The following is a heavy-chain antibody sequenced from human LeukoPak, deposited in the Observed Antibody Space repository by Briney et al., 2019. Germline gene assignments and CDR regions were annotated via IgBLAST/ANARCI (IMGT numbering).Heavy chain of an antibody. CDR1: GFRFSSYE. CDR3: ARGDSSGYYKPFYFDY. J-gene: IGHJ4*02. D-gene: IGHD3-22*01. V-gene: IGHV3-48*03. CDR2: INDNGYTI. Sequence: GGSLRLSRSASGFRFSSYEMSWVRQAPGKGLEWVSYINDNGYTIYYADSVEGRFTISRDNAKNSLSLQMNGLRAEDTAVYYCARGDSSGYYKPFYFDYWGQGTLVTVSS.